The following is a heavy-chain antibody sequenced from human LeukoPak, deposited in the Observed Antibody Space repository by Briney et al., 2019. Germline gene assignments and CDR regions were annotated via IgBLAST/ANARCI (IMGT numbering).Heavy chain of an antibody. D-gene: IGHD3-10*01. J-gene: IGHJ5*02. V-gene: IGHV4-39*01. CDR2: IYYSGST. CDR1: GGSISSSSYY. CDR3: ARQSIAMVPCYP. Sequence: SETLSLTCTVSGGSISSSSYYWGWIRQPPGKGLEWIGSIYYSGSTYYNPSLKSRVTISVDTSKNQFSLKLSSVTAADTAVYYCARQSIAMVPCYPWGQGTLVTVSS.